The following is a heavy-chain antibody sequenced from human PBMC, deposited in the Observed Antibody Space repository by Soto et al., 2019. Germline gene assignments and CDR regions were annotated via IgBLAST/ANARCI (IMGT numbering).Heavy chain of an antibody. CDR1: GFTFTSSA. CDR2: IVVGSGNT. CDR3: AADHAYSYGTDAFDI. D-gene: IGHD5-18*01. Sequence: QMQLVQSGPEVKKPGTSVKVSCKASGFTFTSSAVQWVRQARGQRLEWIGWIVVGSGNTNYAQKFQERVTITRDMSTSTAYMELSSLRSEDTAVYYCAADHAYSYGTDAFDIWGQGTMVTVSS. J-gene: IGHJ3*02. V-gene: IGHV1-58*01.